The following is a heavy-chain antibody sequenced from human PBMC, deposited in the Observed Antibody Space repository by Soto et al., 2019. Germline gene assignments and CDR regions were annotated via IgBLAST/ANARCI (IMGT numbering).Heavy chain of an antibody. J-gene: IGHJ6*02. CDR3: VKDGSSGWPYYYGLDV. CDR1: GFTFSSYG. D-gene: IGHD6-19*01. Sequence: GGSLRLSCAASGFTFSSYGMHWVRQAPGKGLEWVAVISYDGRNKYYADSVKGRFTISRDNSKNTLYLQMSSLRAEDTAVYYCVKDGSSGWPYYYGLDVWGQGTTVTVS. CDR2: ISYDGRNK. V-gene: IGHV3-30*18.